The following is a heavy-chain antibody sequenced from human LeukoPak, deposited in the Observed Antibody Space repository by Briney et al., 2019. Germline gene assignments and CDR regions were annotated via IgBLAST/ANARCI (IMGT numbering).Heavy chain of an antibody. V-gene: IGHV4-59*01. CDR2: IYYSGST. D-gene: IGHD3-22*01. CDR3: ARGYYNSGGHYYFDY. J-gene: IGHJ4*02. Sequence: SETLSLTCTVSGGSISGYYWSCIRQPPGKGLEWIGFIYYSGSTNYNPSLKSRVTISVDTSKNQFSLTLTSVTAAHTAVYYCARGYYNSGGHYYFDYWGQGTLVTVSS. CDR1: GGSISGYY.